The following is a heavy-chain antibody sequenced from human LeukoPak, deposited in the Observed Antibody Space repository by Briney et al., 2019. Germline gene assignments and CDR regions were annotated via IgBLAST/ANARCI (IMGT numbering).Heavy chain of an antibody. Sequence: PSETLSLTCTVSGGSINSYYWSWIRQPAGKGLEWIGRIYSSGSTNYNPSLKSRVSMSVDTSKNQFSLKLTSVTAADTAVYYCARSGKATVVTMWRQGILVTVST. J-gene: IGHJ4*02. CDR1: GGSINSYY. CDR2: IYSSGST. CDR3: ARSGKATVVTM. V-gene: IGHV4-4*07. D-gene: IGHD4-23*01.